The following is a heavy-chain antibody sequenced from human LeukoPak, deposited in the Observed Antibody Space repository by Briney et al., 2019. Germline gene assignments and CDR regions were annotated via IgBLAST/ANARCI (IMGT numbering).Heavy chain of an antibody. CDR3: AKDRRDYYDSSGYPGPLDY. CDR1: GFTFSSYA. V-gene: IGHV3-23*01. J-gene: IGHJ4*02. CDR2: ISGSGGST. D-gene: IGHD3-22*01. Sequence: GGSLRLSCAASGFTFSSYAMNWVRQAPGKGLEWVSAISGSGGSTYYADSVKGRFTISRDNSKNTLYLQMNSLRAEDTAVYYCAKDRRDYYDSSGYPGPLDYWGQGTLVTVSS.